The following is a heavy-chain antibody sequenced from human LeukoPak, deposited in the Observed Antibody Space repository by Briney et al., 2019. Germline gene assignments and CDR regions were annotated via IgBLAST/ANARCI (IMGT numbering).Heavy chain of an antibody. D-gene: IGHD2-15*01. J-gene: IGHJ4*02. CDR3: ARSQLGYCSGGSCYSGTYYFDY. CDR2: INHSGST. CDR1: GGSFSGCY. Sequence: SETLSLTCAVYGGSFSGCYWSWIRQPPGKGLEWIGEINHSGSTNYNPSLKSRVTISVDTSKNQFSLKLSSVTAADTAVYYCARSQLGYCSGGSCYSGTYYFDYWGQGTLVTVSS. V-gene: IGHV4-34*01.